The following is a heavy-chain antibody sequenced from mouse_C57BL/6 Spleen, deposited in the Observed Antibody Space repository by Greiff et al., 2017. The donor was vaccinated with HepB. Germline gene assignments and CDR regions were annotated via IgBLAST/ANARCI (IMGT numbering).Heavy chain of an antibody. J-gene: IGHJ2*01. Sequence: EVKLVESGGGLVQPGGSLSLSCAASGFTFTDYYMSWVRQPPGKALEWLGFIRNKANSYTTEYSASVKGRFTISRDNSQSILYLQMNALRAEDSATYYCARYLYYFDYWGQGTTLTVSS. CDR3: ARYLYYFDY. CDR2: IRNKANSYTT. CDR1: GFTFTDYY. V-gene: IGHV7-3*01. D-gene: IGHD6-1*01.